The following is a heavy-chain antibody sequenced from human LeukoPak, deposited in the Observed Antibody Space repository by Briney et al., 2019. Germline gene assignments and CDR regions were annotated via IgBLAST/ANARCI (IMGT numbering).Heavy chain of an antibody. CDR3: ARRILRTWGYYFDY. J-gene: IGHJ4*02. CDR1: GGSFSGYY. Sequence: SETLSLTCAVYGGSFSGYYWSWIRQPPGKGLEWIGEINHSGSTNYNPSLKSRVTISVDTSKNQFSLKLSSVTAADTAVYYCARRILRTWGYYFDYWGQGTLVTVSS. V-gene: IGHV4-34*01. CDR2: INHSGST. D-gene: IGHD3-16*01.